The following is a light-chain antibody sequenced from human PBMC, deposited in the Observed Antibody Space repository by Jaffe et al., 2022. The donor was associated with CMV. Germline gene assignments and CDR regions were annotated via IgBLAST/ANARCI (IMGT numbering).Light chain of an antibody. V-gene: IGKV3-15*01. CDR3: QQYKNWPPLT. J-gene: IGKJ4*01. CDR2: GAS. CDR1: QSVSSS. Sequence: EIVMTQSPATLSVSPGERVTLSCRASQSVSSSLVWYQQKPGQAPRLLIYGASTRATGIPARFSGSGSGTEFTLTISSLQSEDFATYYCQQYKNWPPLTFGGGTKVEIK.